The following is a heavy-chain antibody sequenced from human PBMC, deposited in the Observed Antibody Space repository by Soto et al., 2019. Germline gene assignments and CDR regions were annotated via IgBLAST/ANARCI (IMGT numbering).Heavy chain of an antibody. Sequence: GGSLRLSCSASGFTFSSYAMHWVRQAPWKGLEYVSAISSNGGSTYYADSVKGRFTISRDNSKNTLYLQMSSLRAEDTAVYYCASSGWYLPNYFDYWGQGTLVTVSS. CDR2: ISSNGGST. CDR1: GFTFSSYA. D-gene: IGHD6-19*01. J-gene: IGHJ4*02. CDR3: ASSGWYLPNYFDY. V-gene: IGHV3-64D*08.